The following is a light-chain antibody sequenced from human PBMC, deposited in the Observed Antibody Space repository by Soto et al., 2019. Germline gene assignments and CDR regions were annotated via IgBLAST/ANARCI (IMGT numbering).Light chain of an antibody. CDR2: NNN. CDR1: SSNIGSNT. V-gene: IGLV1-44*01. J-gene: IGLJ1*01. CDR3: AAWDDSLNGLV. Sequence: QAVVTQPPSASGTPGQRVTISCSGSSSNIGSNTVNWYRQLPGTAPKLLIYNNNQRPSGVPDRFSGSKSGTSASLAISGLQSEDEADYYCAAWDDSLNGLVFGTGTKLTVL.